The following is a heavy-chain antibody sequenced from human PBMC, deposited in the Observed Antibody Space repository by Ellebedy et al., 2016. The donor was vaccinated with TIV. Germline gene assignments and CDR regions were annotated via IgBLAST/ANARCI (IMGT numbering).Heavy chain of an antibody. J-gene: IGHJ5*02. CDR1: GFSFSDYP. V-gene: IGHV3-30*09. CDR3: AMGDFARFDP. D-gene: IGHD3-16*01. CDR2: ISSDESNK. Sequence: GGSLRLSCTASGFSFSDYPMHWARQAPGKGLEWVTVISSDESNKYYADSVRGRFAISRDNSKSTLYLQMNSLRPEDSAVYYCAMGDFARFDPWGQGTLVTVSS.